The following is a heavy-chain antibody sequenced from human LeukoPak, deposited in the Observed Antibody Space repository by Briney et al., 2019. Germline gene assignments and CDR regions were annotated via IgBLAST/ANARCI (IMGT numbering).Heavy chain of an antibody. J-gene: IGHJ6*02. D-gene: IGHD3-3*01. CDR3: AKGPGKFRSISRRAYGYYYGIDG. Sequence: GGSLRLSCAASGFTFSSYGMHWVRQAPGKGLEWVAVIWYDGSNKYYADSVKGRFTISRDNSKNTLYLQMNSLRAEDTAVYYWAKGPGKFRSISRRAYGYYYGIDGLGQGTTVTVSS. V-gene: IGHV3-33*06. CDR2: IWYDGSNK. CDR1: GFTFSSYG.